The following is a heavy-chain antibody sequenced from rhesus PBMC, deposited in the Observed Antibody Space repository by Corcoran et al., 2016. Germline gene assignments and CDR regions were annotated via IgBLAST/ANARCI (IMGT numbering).Heavy chain of an antibody. CDR3: ARASICPEH. Sequence: QVQLQESGPGLVKPSETLSLTCAVFGGSISSSYYYWSWIRKAPGKGREWIGYISDSGSTSDNPALKSRVAISRDTSENRFSRKLSSVTAADTAVSYGARASICPEHWGQGVLVTVSS. CDR2: ISDSGST. D-gene: IGHD2-39*01. CDR1: GGSISSSYYY. J-gene: IGHJ4*01. V-gene: IGHV4-122*02.